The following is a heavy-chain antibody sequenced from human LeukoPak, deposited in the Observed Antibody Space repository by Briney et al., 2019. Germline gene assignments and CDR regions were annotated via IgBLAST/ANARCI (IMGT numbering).Heavy chain of an antibody. CDR3: ARDFSGYDYNFDY. J-gene: IGHJ4*02. CDR1: GFTFSSNW. CDR2: INPDGSRT. V-gene: IGHV3-74*01. D-gene: IGHD5-12*01. Sequence: GGSLRLSCAASGFTFSSNWMHWVRQGPGKGLVWVSRINPDGSRTDYAESVKGRFTISRDNTKKSLYLQMNSLRAEDTAVYYCARDFSGYDYNFDYWGQGTLVTVSS.